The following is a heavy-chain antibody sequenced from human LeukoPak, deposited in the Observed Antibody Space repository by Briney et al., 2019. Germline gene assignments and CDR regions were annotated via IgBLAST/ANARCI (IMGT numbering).Heavy chain of an antibody. CDR2: IKQDGSEK. Sequence: GGSPRLSCAVSGFTFSNYWMSWVRQAPGKGLEWVANIKQDGSEKYYVDSVKGRFTISRDNAKNSLYLQMNSLRAEDTAVYYCARGGSGWYLTKDYWGQGTLVTVSS. CDR1: GFTFSNYW. J-gene: IGHJ4*02. D-gene: IGHD6-19*01. V-gene: IGHV3-7*01. CDR3: ARGGSGWYLTKDY.